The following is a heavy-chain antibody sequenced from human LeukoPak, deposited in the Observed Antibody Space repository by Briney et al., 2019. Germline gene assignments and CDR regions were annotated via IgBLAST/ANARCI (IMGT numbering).Heavy chain of an antibody. CDR1: GGSISSYY. Sequence: PSETLSLTCTVSGGSISSYYWSWIRQPAGEGLEWIGRISGSGRPNYNPSFRSRATISADTSKNQFSLKLNSVTAADTAVYYCARDHSTPNTGYMDVWGKGTTVTVSS. V-gene: IGHV4-4*07. D-gene: IGHD2-8*02. CDR3: ARDHSTPNTGYMDV. CDR2: ISGSGRP. J-gene: IGHJ6*03.